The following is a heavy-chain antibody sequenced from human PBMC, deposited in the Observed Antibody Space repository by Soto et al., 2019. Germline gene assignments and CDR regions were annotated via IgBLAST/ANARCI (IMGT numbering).Heavy chain of an antibody. J-gene: IGHJ6*02. CDR2: INPSGGST. V-gene: IGHV1-46*01. CDR1: GYTFTSYY. CDR3: ARDYKQRYSSGWYYHYYGMDV. D-gene: IGHD6-19*01. Sequence: GASVKVSCKASGYTFTSYYMHWVRQAPGQGLEWMGIINPSGGSTSYAQKFQGRVTMTRDTSTSTVYMELSSLRSEDTAVYYCARDYKQRYSSGWYYHYYGMDVWGQGTTVTVSS.